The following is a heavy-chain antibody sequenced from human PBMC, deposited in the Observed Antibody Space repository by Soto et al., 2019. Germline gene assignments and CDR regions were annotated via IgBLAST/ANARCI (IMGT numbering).Heavy chain of an antibody. Sequence: ESGGGVVQPGRSLRLSCAASGFTFSSYAMHWVRQAPGKGLEWVAVISYDGSNKYYADSVKGRFTISRDNSKNTLYLQMNSLRAEDTAVYYCARDRRSLVDYWGQGTLVTVSS. D-gene: IGHD3-16*02. CDR1: GFTFSSYA. CDR3: ARDRRSLVDY. J-gene: IGHJ4*02. CDR2: ISYDGSNK. V-gene: IGHV3-30-3*01.